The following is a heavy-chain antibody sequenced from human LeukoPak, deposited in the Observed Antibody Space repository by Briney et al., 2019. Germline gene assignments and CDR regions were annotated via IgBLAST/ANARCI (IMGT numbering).Heavy chain of an antibody. Sequence: SETLSLTCTVSGVSIRNYYWSWIRQSPGKGLEWIGYIYYSGSTNYNPSLTSRVTISVDMSKSQFSLKLTSVTAADTAMYYCARAYSSSFPFDFWGQGALVTVSS. CDR2: IYYSGST. D-gene: IGHD6-6*01. J-gene: IGHJ4*02. CDR1: GVSIRNYY. CDR3: ARAYSSSFPFDF. V-gene: IGHV4-59*01.